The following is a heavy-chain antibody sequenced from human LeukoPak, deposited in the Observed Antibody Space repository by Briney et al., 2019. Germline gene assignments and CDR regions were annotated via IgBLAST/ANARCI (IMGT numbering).Heavy chain of an antibody. J-gene: IGHJ4*02. CDR2: LYSNGNT. V-gene: IGHV3-53*01. CDR3: ARDYYDGSAYYSYYEY. D-gene: IGHD3-22*01. Sequence: GGSLRLSCAASGFTFSSNYMSWVRQAPGKGLEWVSTLYSNGNTYYADSVKGRFTISRDNSKNTLSLQMNSLRAEDTAVYYCARDYYDGSAYYSYYEYWGQGTLVTVSS. CDR1: GFTFSSNY.